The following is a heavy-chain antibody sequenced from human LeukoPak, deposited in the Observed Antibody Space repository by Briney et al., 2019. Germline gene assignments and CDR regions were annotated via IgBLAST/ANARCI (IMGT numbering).Heavy chain of an antibody. CDR2: IIPIFGTA. CDR3: ARVEMATMAFDY. Sequence: PVASVKVSCKASGGTFSSYAISWVRQAPGQGLEWMGGIIPIFGTANYAQKFQGRVTITADKSTSTAYMELSSLRSEDTAVYYCARVEMATMAFDYWGQGTLVTVSS. D-gene: IGHD5-24*01. J-gene: IGHJ4*02. V-gene: IGHV1-69*06. CDR1: GGTFSSYA.